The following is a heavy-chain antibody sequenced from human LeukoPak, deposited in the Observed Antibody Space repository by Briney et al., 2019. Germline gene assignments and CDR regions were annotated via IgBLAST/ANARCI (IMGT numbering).Heavy chain of an antibody. D-gene: IGHD4-23*01. CDR1: GGTFSSYA. J-gene: IGHJ6*03. CDR2: IIPIFGTA. V-gene: IGHV1-69*05. Sequence: ASVKVSCKASGGTFSSYAISWVRQAPGQGLELMGGIIPIFGTANYAQKFQGRVTITTDESTSTAYMELSSLRSEDTAVYYCARGDYGGNSYYYMDVWGKGTTVTVSS. CDR3: ARGDYGGNSYYYMDV.